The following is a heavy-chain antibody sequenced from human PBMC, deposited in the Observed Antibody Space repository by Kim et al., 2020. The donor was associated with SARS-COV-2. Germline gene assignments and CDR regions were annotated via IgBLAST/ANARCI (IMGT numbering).Heavy chain of an antibody. J-gene: IGHJ5*02. Sequence: DSVKGRFTISRDNSKNTLYLQMNSLRAEDTAVYYCARGLAAAGYNNWFDPWGQGTLVTVSS. D-gene: IGHD6-13*01. CDR3: ARGLAAAGYNNWFDP. V-gene: IGHV3-30*07.